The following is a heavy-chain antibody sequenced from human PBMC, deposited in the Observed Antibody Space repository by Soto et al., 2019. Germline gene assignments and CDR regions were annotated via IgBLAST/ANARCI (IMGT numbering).Heavy chain of an antibody. J-gene: IGHJ2*01. CDR2: ISSSSSYI. D-gene: IGHD3-10*02. V-gene: IGHV3-21*01. Sequence: GKGLEWVSSISSSSSYIYYADSVKGRFTISRDNAKNSLYLQMNSLRAEDTAVYYCARYHFFIRAEDGIRDVRSVSAFLLNRSSDL. CDR3: ARYHFFIRAEDGIRDVRSVSAFLLNRSSDL.